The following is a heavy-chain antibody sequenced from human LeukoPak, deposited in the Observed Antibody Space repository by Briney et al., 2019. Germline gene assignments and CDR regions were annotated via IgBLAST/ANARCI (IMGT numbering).Heavy chain of an antibody. D-gene: IGHD4-11*01. CDR2: ISWNSGSI. J-gene: IGHJ6*02. CDR1: GFTFSSHA. Sequence: SLRLSCTPSGFTFSSHAMHWVRQAPGKGLEWVSGISWNSGSIGYADSVKGRFTISRDNAKNSLYLQMNSLRAEDTALYYCAKDNTVTTSYYYYGMDVWGQGTTVTVSS. V-gene: IGHV3-9*01. CDR3: AKDNTVTTSYYYYGMDV.